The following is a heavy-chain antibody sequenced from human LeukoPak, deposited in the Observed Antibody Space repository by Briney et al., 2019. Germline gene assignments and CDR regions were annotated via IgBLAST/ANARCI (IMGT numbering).Heavy chain of an antibody. Sequence: ASVEVSCKASGYTFTSCYMHWVRQAPGQGLEWMGIINPSGGSTSYAQKFQGRVTMTRDMSTSTVYMELSSLRSEDTAVYYCARDLGVVANPYDAFDIWGQGTMATVSS. CDR3: ARDLGVVANPYDAFDI. D-gene: IGHD3-3*01. CDR2: INPSGGST. V-gene: IGHV1-46*01. J-gene: IGHJ3*02. CDR1: GYTFTSCY.